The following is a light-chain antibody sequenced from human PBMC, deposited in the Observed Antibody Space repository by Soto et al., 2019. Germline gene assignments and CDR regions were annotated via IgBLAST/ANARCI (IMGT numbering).Light chain of an antibody. Sequence: DIQLTQSPSTLSASVGDRVTITCLASQSVSIWLAWYQQKPGKAPKLLIYKASLLERGVPSRVSGSGSEKEFTLTISSLQPDDFSTYNCQQYNSHSTFGQGTKVELK. CDR1: QSVSIW. V-gene: IGKV1-5*03. J-gene: IGKJ1*01. CDR2: KAS. CDR3: QQYNSHST.